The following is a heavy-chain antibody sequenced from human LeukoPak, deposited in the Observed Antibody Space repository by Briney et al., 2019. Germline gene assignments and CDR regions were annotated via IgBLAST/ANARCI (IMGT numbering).Heavy chain of an antibody. CDR3: ARLSSSSWLYFDY. D-gene: IGHD6-13*01. CDR2: IYYSGST. V-gene: IGHV4-39*01. CDR1: GGSISSYY. Sequence: SETLSLTCTVSGGSISSYYWGWIRQPPGKGLEWIGSIYYSGSTYYNPSLKSRVTISVDTSKNQFSLKLSSVTAADTAVYYCARLSSSSWLYFDYWGQGTLVTVSS. J-gene: IGHJ4*02.